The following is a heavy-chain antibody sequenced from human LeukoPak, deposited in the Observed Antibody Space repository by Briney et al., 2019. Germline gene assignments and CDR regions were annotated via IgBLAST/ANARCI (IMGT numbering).Heavy chain of an antibody. CDR1: GFTFSSYS. V-gene: IGHV3-21*01. CDR2: ISSSSSYI. CDR3: ARALLRTRDAFDI. D-gene: IGHD4/OR15-4a*01. J-gene: IGHJ3*02. Sequence: PGGSLRLSCAASGFTFSSYSMNWVRQAPGKGLEWVSSISSSSSYIYYADSVKCRFTISRDNAKNSLYLQMNSLRAEDTAVYYCARALLRTRDAFDIWGQGTMVTVSS.